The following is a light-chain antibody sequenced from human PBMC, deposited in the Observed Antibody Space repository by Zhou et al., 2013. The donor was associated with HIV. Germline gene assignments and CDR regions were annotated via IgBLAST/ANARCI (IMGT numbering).Light chain of an antibody. Sequence: DVQLTQSPPTLSASVGDKVTITCRASRAFGPWLAWYQQKPGGAPKLLVYQASTLESRVPPRFSGRGSGAEFHLSIVSLQPEDFATYYCQYYGDSSRTFGRGT. CDR1: RAFGPW. J-gene: IGKJ1*01. CDR2: QAS. CDR3: QYYGDSSRT. V-gene: IGKV1-5*03.